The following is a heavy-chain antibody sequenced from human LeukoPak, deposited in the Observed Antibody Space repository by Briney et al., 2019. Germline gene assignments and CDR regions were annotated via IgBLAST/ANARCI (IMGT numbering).Heavy chain of an antibody. CDR1: GFTFSSYG. Sequence: PGGSLRLSCAASGFTFSSYGMHWVRQAPGKGLEWVAVISYDGSNKYYADSVKGRFTISRDNSKNTLYLQMNSLRAEDTAVYYCAKEPQPYYYGPGSFFDYWGQGTLVTVSS. CDR2: ISYDGSNK. V-gene: IGHV3-30*18. CDR3: AKEPQPYYYGPGSFFDY. D-gene: IGHD3-10*01. J-gene: IGHJ4*02.